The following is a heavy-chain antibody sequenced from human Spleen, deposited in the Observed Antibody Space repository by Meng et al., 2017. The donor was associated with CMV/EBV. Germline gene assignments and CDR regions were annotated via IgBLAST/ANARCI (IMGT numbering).Heavy chain of an antibody. CDR1: GGSMRSRNW. D-gene: IGHD3-3*01. CDR2: IYHSGST. V-gene: IGHV4-4*02. J-gene: IGHJ4*02. CDR3: ARDMRFWGGLDY. Sequence: RAGHGGSMRSRNWWSGVRQPPGKGLEWIGEIYHSGSTNYNPSLKSRVTISVDKSKNQFSLKLSSVTAADTAVYYCARDMRFWGGLDYWGQGTLVTVSS.